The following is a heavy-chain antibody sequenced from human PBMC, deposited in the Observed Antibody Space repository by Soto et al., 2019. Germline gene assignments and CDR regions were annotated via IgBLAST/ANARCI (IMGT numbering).Heavy chain of an antibody. D-gene: IGHD2-21*01. CDR2: INHSGST. CDR3: ARNKIPGLFDY. Sequence: QVQLQQWGAGLLKPSETLSLTCAVYGGSFSGYYWTWIRQPPGTGLEWIGEINHSGSTNYNPSLKSRVTISVHTSKNQSSLTLTSVTAPDTAVYYCARNKIPGLFDYWGQGTLVTVSS. J-gene: IGHJ4*02. CDR1: GGSFSGYY. V-gene: IGHV4-34*01.